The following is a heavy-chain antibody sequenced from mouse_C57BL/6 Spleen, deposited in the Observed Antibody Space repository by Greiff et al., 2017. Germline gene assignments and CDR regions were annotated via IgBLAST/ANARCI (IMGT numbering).Heavy chain of an antibody. CDR3: TRRDTTVVANFDY. CDR1: GYTFTDYE. D-gene: IGHD1-1*01. V-gene: IGHV1-15*01. J-gene: IGHJ2*01. CDR2: IDPETGGT. Sequence: QVQLQQSGAELVRPGASVTLSCKASGYTFTDYEMHWVKQTPVHGLEWIGAIDPETGGTAYNQKFKGKAILTADKSSSTAYMELRSLTSEDSAVYYCTRRDTTVVANFDYWAKAPLSQSPQ.